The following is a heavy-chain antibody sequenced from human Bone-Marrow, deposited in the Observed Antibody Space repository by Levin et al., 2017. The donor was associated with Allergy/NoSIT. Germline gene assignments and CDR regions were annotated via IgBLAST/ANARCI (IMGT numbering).Heavy chain of an antibody. Sequence: GGSLRLSCAASGFTFNSYSMNWVRQAPGKGLEWVSSITSFSTYIDYADSVKGRFRVSRDNAKNSLLLQMSSLRVEDTAVYYCARPTGGGYSRLDGFDLWGQGTLVTVS. D-gene: IGHD3-22*01. CDR3: ARPTGGGYSRLDGFDL. V-gene: IGHV3-21*06. J-gene: IGHJ3*01. CDR1: GFTFNSYS. CDR2: ITSFSTYI.